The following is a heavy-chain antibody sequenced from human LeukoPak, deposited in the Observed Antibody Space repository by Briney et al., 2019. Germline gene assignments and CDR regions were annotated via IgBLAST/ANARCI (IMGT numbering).Heavy chain of an antibody. CDR1: GFTFSSYT. Sequence: GGSLRLSCAASGFTFSSYTMHWVRQAPGKGLGWVSSITGSTNYIYYGDLVKGGFTISRDVADNSLFLQMNRLRGEDTPLYYCARGPRLEAFDIWGRGTMVTVSS. V-gene: IGHV3-21*01. D-gene: IGHD4-11*01. CDR2: ITGSTNYI. CDR3: ARGPRLEAFDI. J-gene: IGHJ3*02.